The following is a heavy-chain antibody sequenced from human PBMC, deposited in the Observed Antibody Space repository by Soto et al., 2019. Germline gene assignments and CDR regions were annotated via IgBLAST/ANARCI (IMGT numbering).Heavy chain of an antibody. CDR3: ARGGYDYSNPFDY. CDR2: INQDGSEN. CDR1: GFTFNRYW. J-gene: IGHJ4*02. V-gene: IGHV3-7*04. Sequence: EVQLVESGGGLVQPGGSLRLSCAASGFTFNRYWMKWVRQAPGRGLEWMGNINQDGSENHYVDSVKGRFTISRDNAEDPVCLPMDRLNAEDTAMSYCARGGYDYSNPFDYWGQGTLVTVSS. D-gene: IGHD4-4*01.